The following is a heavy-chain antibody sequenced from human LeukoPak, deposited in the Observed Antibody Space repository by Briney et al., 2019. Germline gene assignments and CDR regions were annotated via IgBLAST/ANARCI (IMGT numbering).Heavy chain of an antibody. CDR3: TQSNY. J-gene: IGHJ4*02. CDR1: GFTFSSYS. V-gene: IGHV3-73*01. Sequence: GGSLRLSCAASGFTFSSYSMNWVRQASGKGLEWVGRIRSKADNYATAYAASVQGRCTISRDDSKSTAYLQLNSLKTEDTAVYYCTQSNYWGQGALVTVSS. CDR2: IRSKADNYAT.